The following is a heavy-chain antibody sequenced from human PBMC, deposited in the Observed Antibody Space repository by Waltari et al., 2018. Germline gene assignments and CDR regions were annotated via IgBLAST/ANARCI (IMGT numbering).Heavy chain of an antibody. CDR1: GGTFSSYA. D-gene: IGHD2-15*01. V-gene: IGHV1-69*12. J-gene: IGHJ4*02. CDR3: ARKGSSSCDF. Sequence: QVQLVQSGAEVKKPGSTVKVSCKAPGGTFSSYANSWVRQAPGQGLVWKGGILPILGTGNYARKFQGRVTITADESTSTAYMGLSSLRSEDTSVYYCARKGSSSCDFWGQGTLVTVSS. CDR2: ILPILGTG.